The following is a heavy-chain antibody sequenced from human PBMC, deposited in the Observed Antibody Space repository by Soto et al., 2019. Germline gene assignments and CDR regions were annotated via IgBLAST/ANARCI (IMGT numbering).Heavy chain of an antibody. V-gene: IGHV3-7*01. D-gene: IGHD3-10*01. CDR2: IKHDGSEK. Sequence: GGSLRLSCATSGFTFSSYWMSWVRQAPGKGLEWVANIKHDGSEKYYVDSVKGRFTISRDNAKNSLDLQMNGLRAEDTAVYYCARDGITMVRGYDYYDGMGVWGQGTTVTVSS. CDR1: GFTFSSYW. J-gene: IGHJ6*02. CDR3: ARDGITMVRGYDYYDGMGV.